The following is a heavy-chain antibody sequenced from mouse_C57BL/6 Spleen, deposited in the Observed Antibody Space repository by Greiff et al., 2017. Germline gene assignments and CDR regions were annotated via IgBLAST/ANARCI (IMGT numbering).Heavy chain of an antibody. CDR1: GYAFSSSW. V-gene: IGHV1-82*01. Sequence: QVQLKQSGPELVKPGASVKISCKASGYAFSSSWMNWVKQRPGKGLEWIGRIYPGDGDTNYNGKFKGKATLTADKSSSTAYMQLSSLTSEDSAVYFCERFDYYCSRDYCAMGDWGQGTSVTVSS. J-gene: IGHJ4*01. CDR2: IYPGDGDT. D-gene: IGHD1-1*01. CDR3: ERFDYYCSRDYCAMGD.